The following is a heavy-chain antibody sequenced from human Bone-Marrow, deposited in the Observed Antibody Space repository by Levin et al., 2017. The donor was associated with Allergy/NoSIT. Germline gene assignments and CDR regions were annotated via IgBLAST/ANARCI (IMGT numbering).Heavy chain of an antibody. CDR1: GGTFSSYA. CDR3: AREPKGLPAAIQSYYYYGMDV. Sequence: KISCKASGGTFSSYAISWVRQAPGQGLEWMGGIIPIFGTANYAQKFQGRVTITADESTSTAYMELSSLRSEDTAVYYCAREPKGLPAAIQSYYYYGMDVWGQGTTVTVSS. CDR2: IIPIFGTA. V-gene: IGHV1-69*01. J-gene: IGHJ6*02. D-gene: IGHD2-2*02.